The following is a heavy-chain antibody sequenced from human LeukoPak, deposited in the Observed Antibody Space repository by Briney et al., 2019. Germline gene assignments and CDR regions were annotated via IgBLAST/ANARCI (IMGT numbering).Heavy chain of an antibody. D-gene: IGHD2-15*01. Sequence: ASVKVSCKASGYTFTSYAMHWVRQAPGQRLEWMGWISAYNGNTNYAQKLQGRVTMTTDTSTSTAYMELRSLRSDDTAVYYCASDAVVGHYYYYMDVRGKGTTVTVSS. CDR3: ASDAVVGHYYYYMDV. V-gene: IGHV1-18*01. J-gene: IGHJ6*03. CDR1: GYTFTSYA. CDR2: ISAYNGNT.